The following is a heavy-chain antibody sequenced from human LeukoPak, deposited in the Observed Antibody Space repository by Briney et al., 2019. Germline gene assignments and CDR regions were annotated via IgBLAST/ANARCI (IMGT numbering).Heavy chain of an antibody. V-gene: IGHV1-18*01. CDR2: ISVYSGYT. J-gene: IGHJ4*02. D-gene: IGHD3-3*01. Sequence: ASVKVSCKASGYTFTSYDISWVRQAPGQGLEWMGWISVYSGYTNYAQKVQGRVTMTTDTSTSTAYMELRSRRSDDTAVYYCAREGNDYDFWSGDGEGMYYFDYWGQGNLVTVSS. CDR1: GYTFTSYD. CDR3: AREGNDYDFWSGDGEGMYYFDY.